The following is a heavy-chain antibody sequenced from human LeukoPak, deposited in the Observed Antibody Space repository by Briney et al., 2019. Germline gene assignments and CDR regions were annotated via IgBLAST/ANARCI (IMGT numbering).Heavy chain of an antibody. Sequence: GGSLRLSCAASGFTFSSYSMNWVRQAPGKGLEWVSSISSSSSYIYYADSVKGRFTISRDNAKNSLYLQMNSLRAEDTAVYYCARALEEDIVVGFDPWGQGTLVTVSS. D-gene: IGHD2-2*01. CDR3: ARALEEDIVVGFDP. V-gene: IGHV3-21*01. J-gene: IGHJ5*02. CDR2: ISSSSSYI. CDR1: GFTFSSYS.